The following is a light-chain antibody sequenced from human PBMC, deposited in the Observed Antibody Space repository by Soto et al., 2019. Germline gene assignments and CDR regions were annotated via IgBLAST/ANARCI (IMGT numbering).Light chain of an antibody. CDR1: SSNIGAGFD. Sequence: QSVLTQPPSVSGAAGQRVTISCTGSSSNIGAGFDVSWYQQLPGTAPKLLIFGDSNRPSGVTDRFSGSKSGASASLAIPGLQAEDEADYYCQSYDSSLSGSVFGGGTKLTVL. CDR2: GDS. V-gene: IGLV1-40*01. J-gene: IGLJ3*02. CDR3: QSYDSSLSGSV.